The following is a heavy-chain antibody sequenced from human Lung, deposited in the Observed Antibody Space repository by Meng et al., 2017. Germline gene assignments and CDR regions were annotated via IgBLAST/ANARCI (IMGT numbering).Heavy chain of an antibody. V-gene: IGHV7-4-1*02. D-gene: IGHD3-3*01. CDR3: ARVLLERGSVYDFWSGYYTGSLEYYFDY. J-gene: IGHJ4*02. Sequence: SVKVSCKASGYTFTSYAMNWVRQAPGQGLEWMGWINTNTGNPIYAQGFTGRFVFSLDTSVSTEYLQISSLKAENTDVYYCARVLLERGSVYDFWSGYYTGSLEYYFDYWGQGTLVTVSS. CDR1: GYTFTSYA. CDR2: INTNTGNP.